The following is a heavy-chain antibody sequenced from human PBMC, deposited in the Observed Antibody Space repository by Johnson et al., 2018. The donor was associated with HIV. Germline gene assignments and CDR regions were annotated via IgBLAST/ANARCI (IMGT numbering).Heavy chain of an antibody. Sequence: QVQLLESGGGVVQPGRSLRLSCAASGFTFSRYGMHWVRQAPGKGLVWVAVVWYDGSNKYYADSVKGRLTISSDNSNNTLYLQMNSLGAEDTAAYYCAKGMGELLRIDAFDIWGQGTMVTVSS. CDR1: GFTFSRYG. CDR2: VWYDGSNK. D-gene: IGHD1-26*01. J-gene: IGHJ3*02. CDR3: AKGMGELLRIDAFDI. V-gene: IGHV3-33*06.